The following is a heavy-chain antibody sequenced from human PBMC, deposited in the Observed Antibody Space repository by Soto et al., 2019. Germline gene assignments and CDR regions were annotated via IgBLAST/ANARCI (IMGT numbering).Heavy chain of an antibody. CDR3: AIAYSSVDY. CDR1: GFTFSSYG. J-gene: IGHJ4*02. D-gene: IGHD5-18*01. V-gene: IGHV3-30*03. CDR2: ISYDGSNK. Sequence: GGSLRLSCAASGFTFSSYGMHWVRQAPGKGLEWVAVISYDGSNKYYADSVKGRFTISRDNSKNTLYLQMNSLRAEDTAVYYCAIAYSSVDYWGQGTLVTVSS.